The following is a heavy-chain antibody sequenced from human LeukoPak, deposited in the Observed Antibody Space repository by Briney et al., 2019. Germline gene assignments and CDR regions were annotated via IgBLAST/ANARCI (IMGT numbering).Heavy chain of an antibody. D-gene: IGHD5-12*01. J-gene: IGHJ4*02. Sequence: GGSLRLSCAASGFTFSSYAMSWVRQAPGKGLEGVSGISSSGDMTYYADSVKGRVTISRDNSKNTLYLQMNSLRAEDTAVYYCAKEGGASRFDYWGQGTLVTVSS. V-gene: IGHV3-23*01. CDR2: ISSSGDMT. CDR1: GFTFSSYA. CDR3: AKEGGASRFDY.